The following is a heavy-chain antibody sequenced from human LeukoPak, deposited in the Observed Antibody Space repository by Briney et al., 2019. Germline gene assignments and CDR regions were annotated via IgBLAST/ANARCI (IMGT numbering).Heavy chain of an antibody. V-gene: IGHV4-59*08. Sequence: SETLSLTCTVSGGSISTYYWNWIRQPPGKGLEWIGFIYHSGSTHYNPSLKSRVTLSVDTSKRHFSLKLSSVTAADTAVYYCARRPDYYGSVSWFFDLWGRGTLVTVSS. D-gene: IGHD3-22*01. J-gene: IGHJ2*01. CDR1: GGSISTYY. CDR2: IYHSGST. CDR3: ARRPDYYGSVSWFFDL.